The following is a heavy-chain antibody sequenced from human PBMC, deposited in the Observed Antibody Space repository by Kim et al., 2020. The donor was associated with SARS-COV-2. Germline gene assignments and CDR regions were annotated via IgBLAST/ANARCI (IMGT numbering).Heavy chain of an antibody. D-gene: IGHD4-17*01. V-gene: IGHV4-59*08. CDR3: ARLPNTVTTLGEYYFDY. Sequence: LKSRVTISVDTSKNQFSLKLSSVTAADTAVYYCARLPNTVTTLGEYYFDYWGQGTLVTVSS. J-gene: IGHJ4*02.